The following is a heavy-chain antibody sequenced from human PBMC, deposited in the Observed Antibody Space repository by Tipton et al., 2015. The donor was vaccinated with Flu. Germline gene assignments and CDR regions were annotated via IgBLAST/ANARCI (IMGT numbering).Heavy chain of an antibody. CDR3: ARSVIIVMVYGMSPGE. CDR2: IHHSGDA. Sequence: TLSLTCAVSDYSISSGYYWGWIRQPPRKGLEWIGSIHHSGDAYYIPSLKSRVSLSVDTSKNQFSLKLTSVTAADTAVYYCARSVIIVMVYGMSPGEWGQGALVTVSS. D-gene: IGHD2-8*01. J-gene: IGHJ4*02. V-gene: IGHV4-38-2*01. CDR1: DYSISSGYY.